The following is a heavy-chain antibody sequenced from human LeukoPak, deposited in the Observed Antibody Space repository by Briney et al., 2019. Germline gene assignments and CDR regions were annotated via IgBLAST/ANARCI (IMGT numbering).Heavy chain of an antibody. CDR1: GFTFSSYC. J-gene: IGHJ5*02. D-gene: IGHD5-18*01. Sequence: GGSLRLSCAASGFTFSSYCMSWVRQAPGKGLEWVSYITQGGGETYYVDSVKGRFTISRDNAKNSLYLQMNSLRAEDTAVYYCARDQYSFGYDWFDPWGQRTLVTVSS. V-gene: IGHV3-7*01. CDR3: ARDQYSFGYDWFDP. CDR2: ITQGGGET.